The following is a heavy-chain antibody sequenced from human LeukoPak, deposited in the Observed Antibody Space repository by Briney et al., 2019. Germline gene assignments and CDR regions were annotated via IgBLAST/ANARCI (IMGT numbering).Heavy chain of an antibody. CDR2: INHSGST. CDR3: ARGPGVRGLDY. D-gene: IGHD1-14*01. CDR1: GGSFSGYY. Sequence: PSETPSLTCAVYGGSFSGYYWSWIRQPPGKGLEWIGEINHSGSTNYNPSLKSRVTISVDTSKNQFSLKLSSVTAADTAVYYCARGPGVRGLDYWGQGTLVTVSS. V-gene: IGHV4-34*01. J-gene: IGHJ4*02.